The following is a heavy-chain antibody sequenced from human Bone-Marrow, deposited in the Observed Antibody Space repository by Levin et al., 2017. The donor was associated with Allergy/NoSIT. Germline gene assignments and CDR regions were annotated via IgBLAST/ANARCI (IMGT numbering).Heavy chain of an antibody. Sequence: GGSLRLSCAASGFSFSDYGMHWARQAPGKGMEWVALISSYGGEDYYGDSVKGRFTISRDNSKSTIYLQMEDLRVADTAVYFCARGGGGAVVTENLEHWGQGTLVTVSS. CDR2: ISSYGGED. J-gene: IGHJ1*01. CDR3: ARGGGGAVVTENLEH. V-gene: IGHV3-30*03. CDR1: GFSFSDYG. D-gene: IGHD6-19*01.